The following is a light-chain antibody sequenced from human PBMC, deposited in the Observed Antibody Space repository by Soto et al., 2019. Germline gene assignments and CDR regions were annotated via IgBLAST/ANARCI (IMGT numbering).Light chain of an antibody. V-gene: IGKV3-20*01. Sequence: EIVLTQSPGTLSLSPGERATLSCRARQSVSSSYLAWYQLKPGQDRRLLIYGASSRATGVPARFSGSGSGTDFTITISKLEPEDFAVYYCQQYRSSALTFGGGPKVEIK. J-gene: IGKJ4*01. CDR1: QSVSSSY. CDR2: GAS. CDR3: QQYRSSALT.